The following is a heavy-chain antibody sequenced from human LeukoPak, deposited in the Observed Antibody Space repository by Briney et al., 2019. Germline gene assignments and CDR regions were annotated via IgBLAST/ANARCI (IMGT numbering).Heavy chain of an antibody. CDR2: FYTSGST. Sequence: SETLSLTCTVSGASISSYYWSWIRQPAGKGLEWIGRFYTSGSTNYNPSLKSRVTMSVDTSKNQFSLKLRSVTAADTAAYYCARGASGYDPFDYWGQGTLVTVSS. J-gene: IGHJ4*02. CDR1: GASISSYY. V-gene: IGHV4-4*07. D-gene: IGHD5-12*01. CDR3: ARGASGYDPFDY.